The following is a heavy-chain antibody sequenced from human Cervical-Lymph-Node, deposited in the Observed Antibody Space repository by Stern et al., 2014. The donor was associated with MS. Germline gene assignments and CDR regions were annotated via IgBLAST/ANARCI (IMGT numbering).Heavy chain of an antibody. D-gene: IGHD3-10*01. Sequence: VQLGQSGAEVKKPGSSVRVSCKASGGTFSSYAISWVRQAPGQGLEWMGGIIPMFGTANYAQKFQGRVTITADDSTTTAYMEVSSLRSEDTAVYYCASSVGELTPEAVWGQGTTVTVFS. V-gene: IGHV1-69*01. CDR3: ASSVGELTPEAV. J-gene: IGHJ6*02. CDR1: GGTFSSYA. CDR2: IIPMFGTA.